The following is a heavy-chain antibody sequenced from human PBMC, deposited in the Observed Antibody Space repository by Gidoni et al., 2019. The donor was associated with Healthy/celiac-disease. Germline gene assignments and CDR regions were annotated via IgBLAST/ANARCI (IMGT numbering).Heavy chain of an antibody. CDR2: SIPIFVTA. CDR3: ACSEWQNLDRDAFDI. CDR1: GGTFSSYA. J-gene: IGHJ3*02. Sequence: QVQLVQSGAEVKKPGSSVKVSCKAAGGTFSSYAISWVRQAPGQGLEWMGGSIPIFVTANYAQKFQGRVTITADESTSTAYMELSSLRSEDTAVYYCACSEWQNLDRDAFDIWGQGTMVTVSS. V-gene: IGHV1-69*01. D-gene: IGHD3-3*01.